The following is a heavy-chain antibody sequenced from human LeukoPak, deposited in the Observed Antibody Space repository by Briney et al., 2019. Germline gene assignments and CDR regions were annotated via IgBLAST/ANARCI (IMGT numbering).Heavy chain of an antibody. CDR3: ARDRLEGITMVRGVISWATNFDY. V-gene: IGHV3-64*01. CDR1: GFTISRSS. CDR2: ISRSGGNT. Sequence: GGSLRLSCAASGFTISRSSMHWVRQAPGKGLEFVSAISRSGGNTYYANSVKGRFTISRDTSENTLYLQVGSLRVEDMAVYYCARDRLEGITMVRGVISWATNFDYWGQGTLVTVSS. D-gene: IGHD3-10*01. J-gene: IGHJ4*02.